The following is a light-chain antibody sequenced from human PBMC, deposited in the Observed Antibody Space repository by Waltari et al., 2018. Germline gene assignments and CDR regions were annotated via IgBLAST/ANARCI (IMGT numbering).Light chain of an antibody. J-gene: IGLJ2*01. V-gene: IGLV2-11*01. Sequence: QSALTQPRSVSGSPGQSVTISCTGTSRDVGAYNYVSWYQHHPGKAPKPMSYEVGKRPSGVPDRFSGSKSGNTASLTISGLQAEDEADYYCCSHAGSSVVFGGGTKLTVL. CDR1: SRDVGAYNY. CDR2: EVG. CDR3: CSHAGSSVV.